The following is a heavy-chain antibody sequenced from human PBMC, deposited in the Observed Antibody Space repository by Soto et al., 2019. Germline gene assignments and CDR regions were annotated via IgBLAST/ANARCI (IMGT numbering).Heavy chain of an antibody. CDR2: IIPIFVTT. D-gene: IGHD6-19*01. V-gene: IGHV1-69*01. Sequence: QVQLVQSGAEVKKPGSSVKVSCKASGGTFSNYAISWVRQAPGQGLELMGGIIPIFVTTNYAQKFQGRVTITADESTSTAYMELRSLRSEDTAVYYCAKSEQWFRTSYYGMDLWGQGTTVTVSS. CDR3: AKSEQWFRTSYYGMDL. J-gene: IGHJ6*02. CDR1: GGTFSNYA.